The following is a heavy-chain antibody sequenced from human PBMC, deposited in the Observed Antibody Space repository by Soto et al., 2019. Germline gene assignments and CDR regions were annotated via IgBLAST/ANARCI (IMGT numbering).Heavy chain of an antibody. D-gene: IGHD4-17*01. CDR1: GYTFPTYG. Sequence: QVHLVQSGAEVKKPGASVKVSCKASGYTFPTYGINWVRQAPGQGLEWMGWISAYNGNTNYAQKLQGRVTMTTDTSTSTAYMELRRLRSDDTAVYYCARDSHGDYSGTASNWGQGTLVTVSS. V-gene: IGHV1-18*01. CDR3: ARDSHGDYSGTASN. CDR2: ISAYNGNT. J-gene: IGHJ4*02.